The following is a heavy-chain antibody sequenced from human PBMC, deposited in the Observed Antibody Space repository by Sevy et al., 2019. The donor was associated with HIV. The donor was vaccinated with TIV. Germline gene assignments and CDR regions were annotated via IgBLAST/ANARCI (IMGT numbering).Heavy chain of an antibody. J-gene: IGHJ4*02. D-gene: IGHD1-26*01. V-gene: IGHV4-39*01. CDR1: GGSISSSSYY. Sequence: SETLSLTCTVSGGSISSSSYYWGWIRQPPGKGLEWIGSIYYGGSTYYNPSLKSRVTISVDTSKNQFSLKLSSVTAADTAVYYCARHMRVGYSGSSSRGIDYWGQGTLVTVSS. CDR2: IYYGGST. CDR3: ARHMRVGYSGSSSRGIDY.